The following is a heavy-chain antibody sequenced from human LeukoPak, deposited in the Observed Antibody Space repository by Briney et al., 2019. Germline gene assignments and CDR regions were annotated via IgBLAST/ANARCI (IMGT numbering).Heavy chain of an antibody. CDR1: GGSISSYY. J-gene: IGHJ5*02. CDR3: ARAIAAAGPNWFDP. Sequence: PSETLSLTCTVSGGSISSYYWSWIRQPPGKGLEWIGYIYYSGSTNYNPSLKSRVTISVDTSKNQFSLKLSSVTAADTAVYYCARAIAAAGPNWFDPWGQGTLVTVSS. CDR2: IYYSGST. V-gene: IGHV4-59*08. D-gene: IGHD6-13*01.